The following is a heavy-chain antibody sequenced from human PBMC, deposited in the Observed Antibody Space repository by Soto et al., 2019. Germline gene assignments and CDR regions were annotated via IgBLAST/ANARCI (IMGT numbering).Heavy chain of an antibody. D-gene: IGHD6-19*01. Sequence: QVPLVQSGAEVKKPGASVKVSCKASGYTFTSYGISWVRQAPGQGLEWMGWISAYNGNTNYAQKLQGRVTMTTDTSTSTAYMELRSLRSDDTAVYYCARDQLIIAVAGLINWFDPWGQGTLVTVSS. CDR3: ARDQLIIAVAGLINWFDP. CDR1: GYTFTSYG. J-gene: IGHJ5*02. V-gene: IGHV1-18*01. CDR2: ISAYNGNT.